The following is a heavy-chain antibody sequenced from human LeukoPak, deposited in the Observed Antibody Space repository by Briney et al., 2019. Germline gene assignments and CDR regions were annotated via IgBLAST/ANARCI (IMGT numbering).Heavy chain of an antibody. J-gene: IGHJ6*02. CDR2: IYYSGST. CDR1: GGSISSYY. CDR3: AKDVYCSSTSCYMGGLWYYGMDV. Sequence: SETLSLTCTVSGGSISSYYWSWIRQPPGKGLEWIGYIYYSGSTNYNPSLKSRVTISVDTSKNQFSLKLSSVTAADTAVYYCAKDVYCSSTSCYMGGLWYYGMDVWGQGTTVTVSS. V-gene: IGHV4-59*01. D-gene: IGHD2-2*02.